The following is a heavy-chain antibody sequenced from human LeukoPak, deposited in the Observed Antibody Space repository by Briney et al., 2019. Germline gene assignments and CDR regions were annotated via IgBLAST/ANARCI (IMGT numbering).Heavy chain of an antibody. CDR2: ISGSGGST. CDR1: GFTFSSYA. Sequence: GGSLRLSCAASGFTFSSYAMSWVRQAPGKGLEWVSGISGSGGSTYYADSVKGRFIISRDNSKNTLYLQMNSLRAEDTAVYYCAKGGYYGSGELDYWGQGTLVTVSS. V-gene: IGHV3-23*01. D-gene: IGHD3-10*01. CDR3: AKGGYYGSGELDY. J-gene: IGHJ4*02.